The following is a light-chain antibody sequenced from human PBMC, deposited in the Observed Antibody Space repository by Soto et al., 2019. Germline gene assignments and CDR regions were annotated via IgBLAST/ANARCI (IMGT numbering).Light chain of an antibody. CDR3: AAWDDSLNGWV. V-gene: IGLV1-44*01. CDR1: SSNIGSNT. CDR2: SNN. J-gene: IGLJ3*02. Sequence: QSVLTQPPSASGTPGQRVTISCSGSSSNIGSNTVNWYQQLPGTAPKLLIYSNNQRPSGVADRFSGSKSGTSASLAISGLQCEDEADYYCAAWDDSLNGWVFGGGTTLTVL.